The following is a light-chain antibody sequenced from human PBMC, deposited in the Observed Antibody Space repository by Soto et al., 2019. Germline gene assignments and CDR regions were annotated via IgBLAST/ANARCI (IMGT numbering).Light chain of an antibody. CDR1: SSDVGGYNY. CDR3: SSYTSNTTPV. Sequence: QSVLTQPASVSGSPGQSITISCTGTSSDVGGYNYVSWYQQHPGKAPKLMIYEVSNRPSGVSNRFSGSKSGNTASPTISGLQAEDEADYYCSSYTSNTTPVFGTGTKVTVL. V-gene: IGLV2-14*01. CDR2: EVS. J-gene: IGLJ1*01.